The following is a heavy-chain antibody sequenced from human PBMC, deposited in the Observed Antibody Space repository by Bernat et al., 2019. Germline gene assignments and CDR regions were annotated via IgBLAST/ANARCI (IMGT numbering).Heavy chain of an antibody. CDR2: IIPILGIA. J-gene: IGHJ6*02. CDR1: GGTFSSYA. CDR3: ASAPPRTGIFGGMDV. V-gene: IGHV1-69*04. Sequence: QVQLVQSGAEVKKPGSSVKVSCKASGGTFSSYAISWVRQAPGQGLEWMGRIIPILGIANYAQKFQGRVTITADKSTSTAYMELSSLRSEDTAVYYCASAPPRTGIFGGMDVWGQGTTVTVSS. D-gene: IGHD3-3*01.